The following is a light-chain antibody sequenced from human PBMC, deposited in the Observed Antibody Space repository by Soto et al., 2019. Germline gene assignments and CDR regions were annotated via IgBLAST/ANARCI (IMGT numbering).Light chain of an antibody. CDR1: QSVSSY. CDR2: GAS. Sequence: EIVLTQSPATLSLSPGDRATLSCRASQSVSSYLAWYQQKPGQAPRLLIYGASTRATGIPARFTGSGSGTEFILTITSLQSEDSAVYYCQEYNTWPWTFGQGTKVDIK. CDR3: QEYNTWPWT. V-gene: IGKV3-15*01. J-gene: IGKJ1*01.